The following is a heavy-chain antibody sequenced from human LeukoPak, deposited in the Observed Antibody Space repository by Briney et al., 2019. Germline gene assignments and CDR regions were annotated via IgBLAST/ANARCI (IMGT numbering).Heavy chain of an antibody. CDR1: GFTFSSYE. CDR3: AREDGDAFDI. V-gene: IGHV3-48*03. D-gene: IGHD5-24*01. Sequence: GGSLRLSCAASGFTFSSYEMDWVRRAPGKGLEWVSYIGSSGGSRYYADSVKGRFTSSRDNAKNSLYLQMNGLRVEDTAVYYCAREDGDAFDIWGQGTMVSVSS. CDR2: IGSSGGSR. J-gene: IGHJ3*02.